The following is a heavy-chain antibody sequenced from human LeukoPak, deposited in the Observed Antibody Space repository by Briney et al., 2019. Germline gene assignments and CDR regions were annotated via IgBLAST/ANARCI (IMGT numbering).Heavy chain of an antibody. CDR3: ARYYGGNSGPLDY. D-gene: IGHD4-23*01. CDR1: RFTVSSNY. CDR2: IYSGGST. V-gene: IGHV3-53*05. Sequence: GGSLRLSCAASRFTVSSNYMSWVRHAPGKGLEWGSVIYSGGSTYYADSVKGRFTISRDNSKNALYLQMNSLRAEDTAVYYCARYYGGNSGPLDYWGQGTLVTVSS. J-gene: IGHJ4*02.